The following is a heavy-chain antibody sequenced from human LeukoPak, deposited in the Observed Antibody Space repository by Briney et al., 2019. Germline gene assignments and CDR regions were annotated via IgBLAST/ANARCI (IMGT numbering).Heavy chain of an antibody. CDR3: VKDRLAWDLDY. Sequence: PGGPLRLSCAASGITFSSYAMSWVRQAPGKGLEWVSGISGSGGSTYYADSVKGRFTISRDNSKNTLYLQMNSLRVEDTALYYCVKDRLAWDLDYWGQGTLVTVSS. V-gene: IGHV3-23*01. CDR2: ISGSGGST. D-gene: IGHD1-26*01. CDR1: GITFSSYA. J-gene: IGHJ4*02.